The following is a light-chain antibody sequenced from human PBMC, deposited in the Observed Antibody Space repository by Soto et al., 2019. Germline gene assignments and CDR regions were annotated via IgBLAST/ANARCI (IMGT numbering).Light chain of an antibody. CDR2: DVS. Sequence: QSALTQPASVSGSPGQSITISCTGTSSDVGGYNYVSWYQLHPGKAPKLLIFDVSDRPSGVSNRFSGSKSGNTASLTISGLQAEDEADYYCSSYTSTNPRVFGGGTKLTVL. CDR3: SSYTSTNPRV. J-gene: IGLJ3*02. V-gene: IGLV2-14*01. CDR1: SSDVGGYNY.